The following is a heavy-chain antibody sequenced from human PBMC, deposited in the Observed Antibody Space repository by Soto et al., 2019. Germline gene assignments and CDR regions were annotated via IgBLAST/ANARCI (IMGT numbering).Heavy chain of an antibody. V-gene: IGHV3-15*01. CDR3: TPDDIVVVVSATRYCFDY. D-gene: IGHD2-15*01. Sequence: EVQLVESGGGLVKPGGSLRLSCAASGFTFSNAWMSWVRQAPGKGLEWVGRIKSKTDGGTTDYAAPVKGRFTISRENSNYTLDLQMNRLNTEDTAVYYCTPDDIVVVVSATRYCFDYWGQGTLVNVSS. J-gene: IGHJ4*02. CDR1: GFTFSNAW. CDR2: IKSKTDGGTT.